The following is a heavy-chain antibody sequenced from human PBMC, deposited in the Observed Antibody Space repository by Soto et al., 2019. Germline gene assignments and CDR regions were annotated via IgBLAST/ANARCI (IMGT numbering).Heavy chain of an antibody. CDR1: GGTFSSYA. V-gene: IGHV1-69*12. CDR3: ARTRRYGMDV. Sequence: QVQLVQSGAEVKKPGSSVKVSCKASGGTFSSYAISWVRQAPGQGLEWMGGIIPIFGTANYAQKFQGRVTITADESPSPAYVGLSRLRSEDTAVYSCARTRRYGMDVWGQGTTVTVSS. J-gene: IGHJ6*02. CDR2: IIPIFGTA.